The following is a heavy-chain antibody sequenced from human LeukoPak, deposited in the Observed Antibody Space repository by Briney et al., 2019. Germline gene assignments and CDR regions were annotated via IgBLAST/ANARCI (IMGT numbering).Heavy chain of an antibody. D-gene: IGHD3-10*01. J-gene: IGHJ4*02. CDR1: GGSISSYY. CDR3: ARGLVRGADY. V-gene: IGHV4-34*01. Sequence: SETLSLTCTVSGGSISSYYWSWIRQPPGKGLEWIGEINHSGSTNYNPSLKSRVTISVDTSKNQFSLKLSSVTAADTAVYYCARGLVRGADYWGQGTLVTVSS. CDR2: INHSGST.